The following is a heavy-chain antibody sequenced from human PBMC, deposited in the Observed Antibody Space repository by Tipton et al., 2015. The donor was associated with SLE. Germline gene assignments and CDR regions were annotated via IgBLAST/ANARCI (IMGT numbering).Heavy chain of an antibody. CDR1: GGSISRYS. D-gene: IGHD5-12*01. Sequence: TLSLTCTVSGGSISRYSWSWIRQPAGEGLEWIGDIFRSGRTNYNPSLKSRVTISIDTPKSQISLRLSSVTAADTAVYYCARHPPRGGSGYALDNWGQGTLVTVSS. CDR2: IFRSGRT. J-gene: IGHJ4*02. CDR3: ARHPPRGGSGYALDN. V-gene: IGHV4-59*08.